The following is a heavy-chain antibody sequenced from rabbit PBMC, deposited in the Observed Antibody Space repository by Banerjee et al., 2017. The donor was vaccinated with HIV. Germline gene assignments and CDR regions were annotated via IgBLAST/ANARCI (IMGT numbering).Heavy chain of an antibody. V-gene: IGHV1S45*01. CDR3: ARGYGAYDYALDL. D-gene: IGHD6-1*01. J-gene: IGHJ3*01. Sequence: QEQLKETGGGLVQPEGSLTLTCKGSGIDFSSKYYMCWVRQAPGKGLEWIGCIYTASGSTYYASWAKGRFTISKTSSTTVTLQMTSLTAADTATYFCARGYGAYDYALDLWGQGTLVTVS. CDR1: GIDFSSKYY. CDR2: IYTASGST.